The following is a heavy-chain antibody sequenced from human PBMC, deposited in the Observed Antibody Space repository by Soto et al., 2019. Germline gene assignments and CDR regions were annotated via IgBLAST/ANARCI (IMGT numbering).Heavy chain of an antibody. J-gene: IGHJ6*02. CDR3: AKDRVGATDYYYGMDV. D-gene: IGHD1-26*01. V-gene: IGHV3-30*18. CDR1: GFTFSSYG. Sequence: GGSLRLSCAASGFTFSSYGMHWVRQAPGKGLEWVAVISYDGSNKYYADSVKGRFTISRDNSKNTLYLQMNSLRAEDTAVYYCAKDRVGATDYYYGMDVWGQGTTVTVSS. CDR2: ISYDGSNK.